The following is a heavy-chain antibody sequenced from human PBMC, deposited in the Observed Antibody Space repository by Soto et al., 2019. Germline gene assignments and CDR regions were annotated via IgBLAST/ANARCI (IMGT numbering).Heavy chain of an antibody. Sequence: GGSLRLSCAASGFTFSSYSMNWVRQAPGKGLEWVSYISVSSSTIYYAGAVKGRFTISRGNAKNSLYLQMNSLRDEDTAVYYCARDAKGSGWYKDYYYGMDVWGQGTTVTVSS. J-gene: IGHJ6*02. CDR2: ISVSSSTI. CDR1: GFTFSSYS. CDR3: ARDAKGSGWYKDYYYGMDV. V-gene: IGHV3-48*02. D-gene: IGHD6-19*01.